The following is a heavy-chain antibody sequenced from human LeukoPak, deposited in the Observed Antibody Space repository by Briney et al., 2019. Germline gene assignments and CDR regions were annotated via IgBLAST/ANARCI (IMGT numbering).Heavy chain of an antibody. CDR3: AKDLERFHYYDSSAFFDY. V-gene: IGHV3-48*01. CDR2: ISSSSSTI. J-gene: IGHJ4*02. D-gene: IGHD3-22*01. Sequence: GGSLRLSCAASGFTFSSYSVNWVRQAPGKGLEWVSYISSSSSTIYYADSVKGRFTISRDNSKNTLYLQMNSLRAEDTAVYYCAKDLERFHYYDSSAFFDYWGQGTLVTASS. CDR1: GFTFSSYS.